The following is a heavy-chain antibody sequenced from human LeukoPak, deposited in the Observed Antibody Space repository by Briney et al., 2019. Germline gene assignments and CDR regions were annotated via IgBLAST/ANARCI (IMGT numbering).Heavy chain of an antibody. D-gene: IGHD3-9*01. CDR2: IYHSGSA. V-gene: IGHV4-30-4*01. CDR3: ASVSNIFPGYPIDY. Sequence: SETLSLTCTVSGGSISSGSYCWSWIRQPPGKGLEWIGYIYHSGSAYYKSSLESRVTISIDTSKNQFSLKLISVTAAATAVYYCASVSNIFPGYPIDYWRQGTLVPVSS. CDR1: GGSISSGSYC. J-gene: IGHJ4*02.